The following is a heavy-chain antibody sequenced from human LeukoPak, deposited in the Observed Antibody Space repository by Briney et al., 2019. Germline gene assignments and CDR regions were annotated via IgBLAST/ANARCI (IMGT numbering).Heavy chain of an antibody. CDR1: GFTFSSYW. CDR3: ARVGYCSTTSCYWRAFDY. Sequence: GGSLRLSCAASGFTFSSYWMSWVRQAPGKGLEWVSNINQDGSEQYYVDSVKGRFTISRDNNKNSLYLQMNSLRAEDTAVYYCARVGYCSTTSCYWRAFDYWGQGTLVTVSS. V-gene: IGHV3-7*01. CDR2: INQDGSEQ. D-gene: IGHD2-2*01. J-gene: IGHJ4*02.